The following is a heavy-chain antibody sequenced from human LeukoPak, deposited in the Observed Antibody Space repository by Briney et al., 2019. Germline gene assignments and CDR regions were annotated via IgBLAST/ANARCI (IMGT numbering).Heavy chain of an antibody. CDR1: GYSFTSYW. J-gene: IGHJ6*03. CDR2: IYPGDSDT. V-gene: IGHV5-51*01. Sequence: GESLKTSCKGSGYSFTSYWIGWVRQMPGKGLEWMGIIYPGDSDTRYSPSFQGQVTISADKSISTAYLQWSSLKASDTAMYYCARGYGDFRYYYYMDVWGKGTTVTVSS. CDR3: ARGYGDFRYYYYMDV. D-gene: IGHD4-17*01.